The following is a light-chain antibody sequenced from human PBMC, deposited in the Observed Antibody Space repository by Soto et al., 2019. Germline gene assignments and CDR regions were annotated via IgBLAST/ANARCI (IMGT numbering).Light chain of an antibody. CDR2: SND. J-gene: IGLJ2*01. Sequence: QSVLTQSPSASGTPGQRVSISCSGSTSNIGTNTVSWYQHVPGTAPKLLIYSNDQRPSAVPGRFSGSKSGTSASLAISGLLSEDGADYYCATWDDSLNVLFGGGTKPPVL. CDR1: TSNIGTNT. CDR3: ATWDDSLNVL. V-gene: IGLV1-44*01.